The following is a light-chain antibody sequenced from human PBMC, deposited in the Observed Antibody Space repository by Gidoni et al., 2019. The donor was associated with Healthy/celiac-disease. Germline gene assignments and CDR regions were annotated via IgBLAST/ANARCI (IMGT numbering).Light chain of an antibody. V-gene: IGKV3-15*01. CDR2: GAS. J-gene: IGKJ1*01. Sequence: EIVMTQSPATLSVSPGERATLSCRASQSVSSNLAWYQQKPVQAPRLLIYGASTRATGIPARFSGSGSGTEFTLTISSLQSEDFAGYYCQQYNNWPPWTFXQXTKVEIK. CDR3: QQYNNWPPWT. CDR1: QSVSSN.